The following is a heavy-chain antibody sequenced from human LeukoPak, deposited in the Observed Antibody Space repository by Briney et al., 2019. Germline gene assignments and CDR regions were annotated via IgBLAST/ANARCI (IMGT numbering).Heavy chain of an antibody. CDR3: ARDTPDGRVTKFDY. D-gene: IGHD4-17*01. V-gene: IGHV7-4-1*02. CDR1: GYTFKTYA. J-gene: IGHJ4*02. Sequence: GASVKVSCKSSGYTFKTYAINWLRQAPGQGLEWVGWINPSNGNPTYAQGFTGRFVFSLDTSVSTAFLHISSLLIEDTAVYYCARDTPDGRVTKFDYWGQGTLATVSS. CDR2: INPSNGNP.